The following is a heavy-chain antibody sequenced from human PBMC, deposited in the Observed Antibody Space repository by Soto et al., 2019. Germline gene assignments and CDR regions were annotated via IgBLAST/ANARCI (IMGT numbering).Heavy chain of an antibody. Sequence: GGSLRLSCAASGFTFSSYAMHWVRQAPGKGLEWVAVISYDGSNKYYADSVKGRFTISRDNSKNTLYLQMNSLRAEDTAVYYCARDWEWLRIPHYYYGMDVWGQGTTVTVSS. V-gene: IGHV3-30-3*01. CDR3: ARDWEWLRIPHYYYGMDV. CDR2: ISYDGSNK. CDR1: GFTFSSYA. J-gene: IGHJ6*02. D-gene: IGHD5-12*01.